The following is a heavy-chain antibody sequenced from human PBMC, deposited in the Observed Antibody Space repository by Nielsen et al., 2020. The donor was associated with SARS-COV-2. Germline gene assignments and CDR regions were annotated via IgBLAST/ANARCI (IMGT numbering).Heavy chain of an antibody. CDR3: ARDYRESLVYYYYYMDV. J-gene: IGHJ6*03. Sequence: WIRQPQGKGLEWVAVIWYDGSNKYYADSVKGRFTISRDNSKNTLYLQMNSLRAEDTAVYYCARDYRESLVYYYYYMDVWGKGTTVTVSS. V-gene: IGHV3-33*01. CDR2: IWYDGSNK. D-gene: IGHD3-16*01.